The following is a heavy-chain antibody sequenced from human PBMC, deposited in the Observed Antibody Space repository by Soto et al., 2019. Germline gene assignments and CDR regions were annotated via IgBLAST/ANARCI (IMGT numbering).Heavy chain of an antibody. Sequence: QVQLVQSGAEVKKPGASVKVSCKASGYTFTSYGISWVRQAPGQGPEWMGWISAYNGNANYAQKLQGRVTMTTDTXPRTAYMELRSLRSDDTAVYYCARGFLEWLSPSFDYWGQGTLVTVSS. J-gene: IGHJ4*02. CDR1: GYTFTSYG. D-gene: IGHD3-3*01. CDR2: ISAYNGNA. V-gene: IGHV1-18*01. CDR3: ARGFLEWLSPSFDY.